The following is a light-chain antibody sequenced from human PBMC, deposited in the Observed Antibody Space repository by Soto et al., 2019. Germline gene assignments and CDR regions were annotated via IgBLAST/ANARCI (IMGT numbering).Light chain of an antibody. CDR3: QQYGSSGT. V-gene: IGKV3-20*01. J-gene: IGKJ1*01. Sequence: EIVLTQSPGTLSLSPGERATLSCRASQSVSNNYLAWYQQQPGPAPRLLIYGASNRATGIPDRCSGSGSGTDFPLTISRLEPEDFAVYYCQQYGSSGTFGQGTKVDIK. CDR1: QSVSNNY. CDR2: GAS.